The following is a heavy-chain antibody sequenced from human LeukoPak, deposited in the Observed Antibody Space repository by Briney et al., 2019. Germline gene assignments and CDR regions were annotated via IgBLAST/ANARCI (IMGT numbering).Heavy chain of an antibody. Sequence: PGGSLRLSCAASGFTFSSFWMTWVRQAPGKGLEWVANIKQDGSENYYVDSVKGRFTISRDNAKNSLNLQMNSLRAEDTAVYYCARGTELGLWGQGTLVTVSS. J-gene: IGHJ4*02. V-gene: IGHV3-7*01. CDR2: IKQDGSEN. CDR3: ARGTELGL. D-gene: IGHD7-27*01. CDR1: GFTFSSFW.